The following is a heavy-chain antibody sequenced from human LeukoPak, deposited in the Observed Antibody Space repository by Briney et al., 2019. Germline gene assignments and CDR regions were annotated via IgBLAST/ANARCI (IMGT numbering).Heavy chain of an antibody. J-gene: IGHJ3*02. CDR3: ARAVYYGDYFDAFDI. D-gene: IGHD4-17*01. CDR2: INAGNGNT. Sequence: ASVKVSCKASGYTFTSYAMHWVRQAPGQRLEWMEWINAGNGNTKYSQKFQGRVTITRDTSASTAYMELSSLRSEDTAVYYCARAVYYGDYFDAFDIWGQGTMVTVSS. V-gene: IGHV1-3*01. CDR1: GYTFTSYA.